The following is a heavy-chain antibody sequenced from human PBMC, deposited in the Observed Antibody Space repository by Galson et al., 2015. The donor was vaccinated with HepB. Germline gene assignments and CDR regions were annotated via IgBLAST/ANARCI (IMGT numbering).Heavy chain of an antibody. CDR1: GFTFSSYA. V-gene: IGHV3-21*01. CDR2: ISNSSSYI. D-gene: IGHD5-18*01. J-gene: IGHJ4*02. CDR3: ARGRGYSYGDNRAQPWAIFDY. Sequence: SLRLSCAASGFTFSSYAMHWVRQAPGKGLEWVSSISNSSSYIYYADPVKGRFTISRDNAKNSLYLQMNSLRAEDTAVYYCARGRGYSYGDNRAQPWAIFDYWGQGTLVTVSS.